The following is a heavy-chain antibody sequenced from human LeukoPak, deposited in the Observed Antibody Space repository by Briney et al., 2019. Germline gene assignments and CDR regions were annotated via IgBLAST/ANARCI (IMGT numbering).Heavy chain of an antibody. CDR2: ISAYNGNT. D-gene: IGHD6-13*01. J-gene: IGHJ4*02. CDR1: GYTFTSYG. CDR3: ARGPRQIAAAGGDY. V-gene: IGHV1-18*04. Sequence: ASVKVSCKASGYTFTSYGISWVRQAPGQGLEWMGWISAYNGNTNYAQKLKGRVTLTPDTSTSTAYMELRSLRSDDTAVYYCARGPRQIAAAGGDYWGQGTLVTVSS.